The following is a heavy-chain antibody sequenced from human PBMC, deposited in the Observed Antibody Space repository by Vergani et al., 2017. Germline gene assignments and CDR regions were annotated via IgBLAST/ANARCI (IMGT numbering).Heavy chain of an antibody. V-gene: IGHV3-7*01. CDR1: GFTFSSYW. CDR2: IKQDGSEK. CDR3: ARDQSSGWPYYYYYYGMDV. Sequence: EVQLVESGGGLVQPGGSLRLSCAASGFTFSSYWMSWVRQAPGKGLEWVANIKQDGSEKYYVESVKGRFTISRDNAKNSLYLQMNSLRAEDTAVYYCARDQSSGWPYYYYYYGMDVWGQ. J-gene: IGHJ6*02. D-gene: IGHD6-19*01.